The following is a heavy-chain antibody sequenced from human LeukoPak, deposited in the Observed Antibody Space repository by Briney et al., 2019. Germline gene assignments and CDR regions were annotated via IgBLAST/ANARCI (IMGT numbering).Heavy chain of an antibody. D-gene: IGHD6-13*01. V-gene: IGHV1-8*01. CDR3: ARTAAAGTVMVDY. J-gene: IGHJ4*02. Sequence: ASVKVSCKASGYTFTSYDINWVRQATGQGLEWMGWMNPNSGNTGYAQKFQGRVTMTRNTSISTAYMELSRLRSDDTAVYYCARTAAAGTVMVDYWGQGTLVTVSS. CDR2: MNPNSGNT. CDR1: GYTFTSYD.